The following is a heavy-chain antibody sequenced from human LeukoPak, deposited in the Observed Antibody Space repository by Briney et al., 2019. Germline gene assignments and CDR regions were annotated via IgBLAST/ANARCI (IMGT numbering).Heavy chain of an antibody. CDR1: GGSFTSYG. CDR2: IIPIYGRA. D-gene: IGHD3-3*01. Sequence: SVKVSCKASGGSFTSYGISWVRQAPGQGLEWMGKIIPIYGRANYGQKFQGRVTITADESTTTSYMELSSLTAEDMAVYYCATGGAYEFRDDYWGQGTLVTVSS. CDR3: ATGGAYEFRDDY. V-gene: IGHV1-69*13. J-gene: IGHJ4*02.